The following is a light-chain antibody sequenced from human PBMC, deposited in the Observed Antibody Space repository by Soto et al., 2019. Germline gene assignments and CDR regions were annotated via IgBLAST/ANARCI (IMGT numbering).Light chain of an antibody. CDR1: QSLLHSNGYNY. Sequence: DIVMTQSPLSLPVTPGEPASISFRSSQSLLHSNGYNYFDWYLQKPGQSPQLLIYFGSHRAAGVPERFSGSGSGKYFPLKIRRLEAEDVGVYCCMQALQTPKNLGPETRLEV. J-gene: IGKJ5*01. CDR3: MQALQTPKN. CDR2: FGS. V-gene: IGKV2-28*01.